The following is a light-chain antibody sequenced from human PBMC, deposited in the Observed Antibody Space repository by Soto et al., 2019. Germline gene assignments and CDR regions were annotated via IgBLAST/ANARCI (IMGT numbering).Light chain of an antibody. J-gene: IGKJ1*01. CDR2: GAS. Sequence: DIQMTQPPSTLSLSLGDRITNTYRASEDIDTSLAWFQQRLGKAPKVLIAGASGLMNGVPSTFSGSGSGTEFALTISSVQPDDFATYFCQHYDTFSWTFGQGTKVDIK. CDR1: EDIDTS. CDR3: QHYDTFSWT. V-gene: IGKV1-5*01.